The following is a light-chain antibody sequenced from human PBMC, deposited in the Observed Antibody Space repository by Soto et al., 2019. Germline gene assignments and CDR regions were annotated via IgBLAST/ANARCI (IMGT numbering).Light chain of an antibody. Sequence: QAAPAPPSSVSGAPGQSITISCTGTSTDVGGYNYVSWYQHHPGKGPKLIIYEVSNRPSGVSDRFSGSKSGNKASLIISNLEAEDESDYYCGSYTSTDTPFVFGTGTKVTV. CDR1: STDVGGYNY. CDR3: GSYTSTDTPFV. V-gene: IGLV2-14*01. CDR2: EVS. J-gene: IGLJ1*01.